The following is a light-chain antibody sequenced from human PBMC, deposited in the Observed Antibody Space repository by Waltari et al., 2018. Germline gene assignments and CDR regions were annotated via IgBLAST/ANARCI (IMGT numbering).Light chain of an antibody. CDR1: QSVLYSSNNKNY. J-gene: IGKJ2*01. Sequence: DIVMTQSPDSLAVSLGERATINCKSSQSVLYSSNNKNYFARYQQKPGQPPKLLVDWASTRESGVPDRFSGSGSGTDFTLTISSLQAEDVAVYYCQQYYSTPYTFGQGTKLEIK. V-gene: IGKV4-1*01. CDR2: WAS. CDR3: QQYYSTPYT.